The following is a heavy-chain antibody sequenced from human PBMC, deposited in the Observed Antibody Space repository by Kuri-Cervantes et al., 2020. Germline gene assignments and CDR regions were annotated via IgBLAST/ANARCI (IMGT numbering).Heavy chain of an antibody. V-gene: IGHV3-73*01. Sequence: GESLKISCAASGFTFSNAWMSWVRQASGKGLEWLGRIRGKAYNSATAYAASVTGRFTISRDDSRNSAYLQMNNLITEDTAVYYCTRPTSDTSGRDWYLDLWGRGTLVTVSS. CDR1: GFTFSNAW. CDR3: TRPTSDTSGRDWYLDL. CDR2: IRGKAYNSAT. J-gene: IGHJ2*01. D-gene: IGHD3-22*01.